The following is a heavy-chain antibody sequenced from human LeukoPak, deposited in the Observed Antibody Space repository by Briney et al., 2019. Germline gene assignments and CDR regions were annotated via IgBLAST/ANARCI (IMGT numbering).Heavy chain of an antibody. J-gene: IGHJ6*02. CDR1: GLTFSSYW. CDR2: IWYDGNNK. D-gene: IGHD3-10*01. CDR3: ARDRFSQRYSRGRYYYGMDV. V-gene: IGHV3-33*08. Sequence: PGGSLRLSCAASGLTFSSYWMTWVRQAPGKGLEWVAVIWYDGNNKYYADSVKGRFTISRDNSKNTLYLQMNSLRAEDTAVYYCARDRFSQRYSRGRYYYGMDVWGQGTTVTVSS.